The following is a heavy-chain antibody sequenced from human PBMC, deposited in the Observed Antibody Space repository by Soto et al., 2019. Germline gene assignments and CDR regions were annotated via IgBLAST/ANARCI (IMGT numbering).Heavy chain of an antibody. J-gene: IGHJ4*02. CDR2: IDENGGTT. CDR1: GFTFNRCA. Sequence: QLLESGGGLVQPGGSLRLSCGGSGFTFNRCAMSWVRQSPGKGLEWVSAIDENGGTTYYADSVQGRFTSSRDNSKNTLYLQMNTLSVEDTAVYYCVKESYHRRTDFDCWGQGTLVTVSS. CDR3: VKESYHRRTDFDC. V-gene: IGHV3-23*01. D-gene: IGHD1-1*01.